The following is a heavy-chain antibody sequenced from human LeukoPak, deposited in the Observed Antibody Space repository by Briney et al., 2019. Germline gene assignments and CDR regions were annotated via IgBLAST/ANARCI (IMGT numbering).Heavy chain of an antibody. D-gene: IGHD6-19*01. CDR2: ISSSSSYI. Sequence: PGGSLGLSCAASGFTFSSYSMNWVRQAPGKGLEWVSSISSSSSYIYYADSVKGRFTISRDNAKNSLYLQMNSLRAEDTAVYYCAREVREEQWLGPFDYWGQGTLVTVSS. CDR3: AREVREEQWLGPFDY. V-gene: IGHV3-21*01. J-gene: IGHJ4*02. CDR1: GFTFSSYS.